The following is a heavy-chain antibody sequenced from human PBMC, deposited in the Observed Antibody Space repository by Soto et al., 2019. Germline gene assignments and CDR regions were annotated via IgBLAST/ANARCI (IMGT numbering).Heavy chain of an antibody. V-gene: IGHV3-23*01. Sequence: EVQLLESGGGLVQPGGSLRLSCAASGFTFSSYAMSWVRQAPGKGLEWVSAISGSGGSTYYADSVKGRFTISRDNSKNTLYLQLNSLRAEDTAVYYCAKDPQGATRFYGSGSYYAYWGQGTLVTVSS. CDR3: AKDPQGATRFYGSGSYYAY. D-gene: IGHD3-10*01. CDR1: GFTFSSYA. CDR2: ISGSGGST. J-gene: IGHJ4*02.